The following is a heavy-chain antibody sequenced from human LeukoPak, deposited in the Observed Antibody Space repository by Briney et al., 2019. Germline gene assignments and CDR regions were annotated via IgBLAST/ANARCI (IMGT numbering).Heavy chain of an antibody. CDR3: ARHATGTTDY. Sequence: GESLKISCKGSGYSFTTYWIGWVRQMPGKGLEWVGRIDPSDSYINYCPSFQGHVTISVDKSINTAYLQWSSLKASDTAMYYCARHATGTTDYWGQGTLVTVSS. V-gene: IGHV5-10-1*01. D-gene: IGHD1-1*01. CDR2: IDPSDSYI. J-gene: IGHJ4*02. CDR1: GYSFTTYW.